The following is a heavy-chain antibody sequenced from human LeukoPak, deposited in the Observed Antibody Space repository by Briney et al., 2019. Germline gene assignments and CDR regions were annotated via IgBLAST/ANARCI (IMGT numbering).Heavy chain of an antibody. CDR3: ARRRSGRLSYYYGMDV. Sequence: ASVKVSCKASGYTFTSYDINWVRQATGQGLEWMGWKNPNSGNTGYAQKFQGRVTMTRNTSISTAYMELSSLRSEDTAVYYCARRRSGRLSYYYGMDVWGQGTTVTVSS. D-gene: IGHD1-26*01. J-gene: IGHJ6*02. CDR2: KNPNSGNT. V-gene: IGHV1-8*01. CDR1: GYTFTSYD.